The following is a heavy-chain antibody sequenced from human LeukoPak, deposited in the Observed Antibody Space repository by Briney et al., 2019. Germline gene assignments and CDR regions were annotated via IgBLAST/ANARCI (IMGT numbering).Heavy chain of an antibody. CDR3: AKGLRGYYSFDY. D-gene: IGHD5-18*01. V-gene: IGHV3-30*18. CDR2: MSSGGNKE. Sequence: GGSLRLSCAASGFTFSTYGKHWVRQAPGQGLEWVAVMSSGGNKEYYADPVRDRFTISRDNSNNTLSLQMNSLRPEDTAVYYCAKGLRGYYSFDYWGQGTLVTVSS. CDR1: GFTFSTYG. J-gene: IGHJ4*02.